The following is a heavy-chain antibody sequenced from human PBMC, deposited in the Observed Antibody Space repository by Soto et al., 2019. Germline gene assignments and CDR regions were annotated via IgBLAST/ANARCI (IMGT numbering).Heavy chain of an antibody. CDR1: GGAFNNYA. CDR2: IVPVFLSV. J-gene: IGHJ6*02. D-gene: IGHD6-13*01. CDR3: AREMPSTAAAYFYYGLNV. V-gene: IGHV1-69*18. Sequence: QVQLVQSGAEVKRPGSSVKVSCKASGGAFNNYAIYWVRQAPGQGLEWLGTIVPVFLSVSYAPRFQGRLTITADGSTDTVYMMLTSLKSEDTAVYYCAREMPSTAAAYFYYGLNVWGQGTSVTVSS.